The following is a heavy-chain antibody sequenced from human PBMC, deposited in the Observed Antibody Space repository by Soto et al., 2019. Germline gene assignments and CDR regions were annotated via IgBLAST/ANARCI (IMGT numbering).Heavy chain of an antibody. Sequence: SETLSLTCTVSGGSISSGDYYWSWIRQPPGKGLEWIGYIYYSGSTYYSPSLKSRVTISLDTSKNQFSLKLSSVTAADTAVYYCAREANSGSFDYWGQGTLVTVSS. V-gene: IGHV4-30-4*01. D-gene: IGHD1-26*01. CDR3: AREANSGSFDY. CDR2: IYYSGST. J-gene: IGHJ4*02. CDR1: GGSISSGDYY.